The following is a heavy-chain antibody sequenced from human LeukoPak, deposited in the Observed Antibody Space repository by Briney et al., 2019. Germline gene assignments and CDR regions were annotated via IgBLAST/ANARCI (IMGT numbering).Heavy chain of an antibody. Sequence: SETLSLTCTVSGGSISSYYWSWIRQPAGKGLEWIGRIYTSGSTNYNPSLKSRVTMSVDTSKNQFSPKLSSVTAADTAVYYCARDLGGYSYTYYYYYMDVWGKGTTVTVSS. CDR1: GGSISSYY. D-gene: IGHD5-18*01. CDR3: ARDLGGYSYTYYYYYMDV. CDR2: IYTSGST. V-gene: IGHV4-4*07. J-gene: IGHJ6*03.